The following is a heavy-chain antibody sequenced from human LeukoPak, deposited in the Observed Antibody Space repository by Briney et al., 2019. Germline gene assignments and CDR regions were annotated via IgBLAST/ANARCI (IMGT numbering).Heavy chain of an antibody. Sequence: ASVKVFCKASGYTFTGYYMHWVRQAPGQGLEWMRWINPNSGGTNYAQKFQGRVTMTRDTSISTAYMELSRLRCDDTAVYYCATTAGIVGATSRQWGQGTLVTVSS. V-gene: IGHV1-2*02. CDR2: INPNSGGT. J-gene: IGHJ4*02. CDR3: ATTAGIVGATSRQ. CDR1: GYTFTGYY. D-gene: IGHD1-26*01.